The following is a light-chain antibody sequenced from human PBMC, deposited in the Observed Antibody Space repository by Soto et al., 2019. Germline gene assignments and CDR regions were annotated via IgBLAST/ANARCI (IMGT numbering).Light chain of an antibody. J-gene: IGKJ2*01. CDR3: QQYGISLPNT. CDR2: GAS. V-gene: IGKV3-20*01. CDR1: QSVSSSY. Sequence: EIVLTQSPGTLSLSPGERATLSCRASQSVSSSYLAWYQQQPGHAPRVLISGASSRAKGIPDRFSGSGSGTDFPIPISRLEPEDFSVYYCQQYGISLPNTFGQGTKLEIK.